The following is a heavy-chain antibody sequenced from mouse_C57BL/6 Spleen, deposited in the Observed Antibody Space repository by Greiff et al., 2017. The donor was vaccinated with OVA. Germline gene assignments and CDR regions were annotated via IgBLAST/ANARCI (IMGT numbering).Heavy chain of an antibody. D-gene: IGHD1-1*01. J-gene: IGHJ2*01. CDR2: INPNNGGT. CDR3: ARWDYYGSSYEDY. CDR1: GYTFTDYY. Sequence: EVQLQQSGPELVKPGASVKISCKASGYTFTDYYMNWVKQSHGKSLEWIGDINPNNGGTSYNQKFKGKATLTVDKSSSTAYMELRSLTSEDSAVYYCARWDYYGSSYEDYWGQGTTLTVSS. V-gene: IGHV1-26*01.